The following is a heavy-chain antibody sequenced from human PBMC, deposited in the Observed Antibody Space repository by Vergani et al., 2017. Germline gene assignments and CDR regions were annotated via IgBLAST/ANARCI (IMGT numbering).Heavy chain of an antibody. CDR2: INPSGGST. CDR1: GYTFTSYY. CDR3: ARDSYGSVYCYYCDRDV. D-gene: IGHD3-10*01. J-gene: IGHJ6*02. V-gene: IGHV1-46*03. Sequence: QVQLVQSGAEVKKPGASVKVSCKASGYTFTSYYMHWVRQAPGQGLEWMGIINPSGGSTSYAQKFQVRVTMTRDTSTSTVYMELSGLISEDTAVYYCARDSYGSVYCYYCDRDVWGRGP.